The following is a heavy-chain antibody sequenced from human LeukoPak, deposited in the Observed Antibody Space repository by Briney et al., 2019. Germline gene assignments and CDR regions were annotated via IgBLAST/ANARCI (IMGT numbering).Heavy chain of an antibody. J-gene: IGHJ4*02. D-gene: IGHD6-13*01. CDR2: IYSGGST. V-gene: IGHV3-53*01. CDR1: GFTVSNNY. Sequence: GGSLRLSCKASGFTVSNNYMNWVRQAPGKGLEWVALIYSGGSTQYADSVKGRFTISRDNSRNTLYLPMSSLRVEDTAVYYCARDPPGIAASVSGGWGQGILVTVSS. CDR3: ARDPPGIAASVSGG.